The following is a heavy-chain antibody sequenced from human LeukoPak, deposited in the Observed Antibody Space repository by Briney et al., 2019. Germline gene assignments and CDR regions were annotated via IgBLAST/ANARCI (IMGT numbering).Heavy chain of an antibody. CDR1: GFTFSSYA. J-gene: IGHJ4*02. Sequence: GGSLRLSCAASGFTFSSYAMSWVRQAPGKGLEWVSAISGSGGSTYYADSVKGRFTISRDNSKNTLYLQMNSLRAEDTAVYYCAKDPGYYDSSGSIQLFDYWGQGTLVTVSS. V-gene: IGHV3-23*01. CDR3: AKDPGYYDSSGSIQLFDY. CDR2: ISGSGGST. D-gene: IGHD3-22*01.